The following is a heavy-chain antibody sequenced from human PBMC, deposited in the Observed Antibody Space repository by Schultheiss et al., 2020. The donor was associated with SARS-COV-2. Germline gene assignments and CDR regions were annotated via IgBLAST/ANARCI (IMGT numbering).Heavy chain of an antibody. CDR1: GFTFSDYY. V-gene: IGHV3-53*01. D-gene: IGHD3-3*01. CDR2: IYSGGST. CDR3: AKSVGIFGVDNYYYYGMDV. Sequence: GGSLRLSCAASGFTFSDYYMSWVRQAPGKGLEWVSVIYSGGSTYYADSVKGRFTISRDNSKNTLYLQMNSLRAEDTAVYYCAKSVGIFGVDNYYYYGMDVCGQGTTVTVSS. J-gene: IGHJ6*02.